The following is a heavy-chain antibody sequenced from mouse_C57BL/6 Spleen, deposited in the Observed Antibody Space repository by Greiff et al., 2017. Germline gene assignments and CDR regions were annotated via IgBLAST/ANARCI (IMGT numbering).Heavy chain of an antibody. Sequence: QVQLQQPGAELVKPGASVKLSCKASGYTFTSYWMHWVKQRPGQGLEWIGMIHPNSGSTNYNEKFKSKATLTVDKSSSTAYMQLSSLTSEDSAVYYCAIGGKTYYSNYDWFAYWGQGTLVTVSA. J-gene: IGHJ3*01. CDR1: GYTFTSYW. V-gene: IGHV1-64*01. D-gene: IGHD2-5*01. CDR2: IHPNSGST. CDR3: AIGGKTYYSNYDWFAY.